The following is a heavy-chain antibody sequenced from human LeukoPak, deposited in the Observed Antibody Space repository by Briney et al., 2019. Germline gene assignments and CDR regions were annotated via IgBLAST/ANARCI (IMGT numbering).Heavy chain of an antibody. D-gene: IGHD4-17*01. V-gene: IGHV3-48*01. J-gene: IGHJ4*02. CDR1: GFTFSSYS. CDR2: ISSSSSTI. Sequence: GGSLRLSCAASGFTFSSYSMNWVRQAPGKGLEWVSYISSSSSTIYYADSVKGRFTISRDNAKNSLYLQMNSLRAEDTAVYYCARDYGDYPYYFDYWGQGTLVTVSS. CDR3: ARDYGDYPYYFDY.